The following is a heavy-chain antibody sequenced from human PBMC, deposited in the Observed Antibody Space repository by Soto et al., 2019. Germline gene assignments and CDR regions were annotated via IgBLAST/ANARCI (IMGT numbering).Heavy chain of an antibody. CDR3: AKDERGYSYGSFDY. J-gene: IGHJ4*02. CDR2: ISGSGGST. V-gene: IGHV3-23*01. D-gene: IGHD5-18*01. Sequence: GGSLRLFCAASGFTFSSYAMSWVRQAPGKGLEWVSAISGSGGSTYYADSVKGRFTISRDNSKNTLYLQMNSLRAEDTAVYYCAKDERGYSYGSFDYWGQGTLVTVSS. CDR1: GFTFSSYA.